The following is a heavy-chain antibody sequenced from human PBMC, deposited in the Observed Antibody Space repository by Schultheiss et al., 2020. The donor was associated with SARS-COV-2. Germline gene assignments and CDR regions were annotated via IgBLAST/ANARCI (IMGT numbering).Heavy chain of an antibody. CDR2: ISSGSSTI. CDR1: GFTFSSYS. Sequence: GESLKISCAASGFTFSSYSMNWVRQAPGKGLEWVSYISSGSSTIYYADSVKGRFTISRNNAKNSLYLQMNSLRDEDTAVYYCARENGYYYDSSGDGNWFDPWGQGTLVTVSS. D-gene: IGHD3-22*01. J-gene: IGHJ5*02. CDR3: ARENGYYYDSSGDGNWFDP. V-gene: IGHV3-48*02.